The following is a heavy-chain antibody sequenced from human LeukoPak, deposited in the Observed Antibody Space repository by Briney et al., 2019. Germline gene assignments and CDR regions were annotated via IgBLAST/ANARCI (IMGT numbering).Heavy chain of an antibody. V-gene: IGHV4-39*01. CDR1: GGSISSSSYY. J-gene: IGHJ3*02. CDR2: IYYSGST. Sequence: SETLSLTCTVSGGSISSSSYYWGWIRQPPGKGLEWIGSIYYSGSTYYNPSLKSRVTISVDTSKNQFSLKLSSMTAADTAVYYCARQPMIDDAFGIWGQGTMVTVSS. D-gene: IGHD3-22*01. CDR3: ARQPMIDDAFGI.